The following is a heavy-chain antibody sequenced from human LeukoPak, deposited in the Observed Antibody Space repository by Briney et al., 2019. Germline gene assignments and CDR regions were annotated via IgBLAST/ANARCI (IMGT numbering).Heavy chain of an antibody. CDR1: GFTFSNAW. V-gene: IGHV3-15*01. CDR2: IKSKTDGGTT. Sequence: PGGSLRLSCAASGFTFSNAWMSWVRQAPGKGLEWVGRIKSKTDGGTTDYAAPVKGRFTISRDDSKNTLYLQMNSLKTEDTAVYYCTTGPTSIVGATCVYWGQGTLVTVSS. D-gene: IGHD1-26*01. J-gene: IGHJ4*02. CDR3: TTGPTSIVGATCVY.